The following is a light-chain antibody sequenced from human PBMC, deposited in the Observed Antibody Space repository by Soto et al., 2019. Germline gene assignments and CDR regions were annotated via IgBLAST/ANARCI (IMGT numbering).Light chain of an antibody. V-gene: IGKV1-5*01. CDR3: QQYNSYSWT. Sequence: FQMTQSPSTLSASVGDRVTITCRASQSISSWLAWYQQKPGKAPKLLIYDASSLESGVPSRFSGSGSGTEFTLTISSLQPDDFATYYCQQYNSYSWTFGQGTKVDI. CDR2: DAS. CDR1: QSISSW. J-gene: IGKJ1*01.